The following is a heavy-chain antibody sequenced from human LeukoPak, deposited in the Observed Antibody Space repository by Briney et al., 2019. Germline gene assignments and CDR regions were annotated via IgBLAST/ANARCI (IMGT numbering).Heavy chain of an antibody. V-gene: IGHV4-30-2*01. J-gene: IGHJ4*02. Sequence: PSETLSLTCAVSGGSISSGGYSWSWIRQPPGKDLEWIGYIYHSGSTYYNSSLKSRVTISVDRSKNQFSLKLSSVTAADTAVYYCARYPTVAGTFFFDYWGQGTLVTVSS. CDR1: GGSISSGGYS. D-gene: IGHD6-19*01. CDR2: IYHSGST. CDR3: ARYPTVAGTFFFDY.